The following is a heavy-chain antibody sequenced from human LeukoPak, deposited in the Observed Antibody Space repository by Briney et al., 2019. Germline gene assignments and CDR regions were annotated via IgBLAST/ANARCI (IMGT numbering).Heavy chain of an antibody. V-gene: IGHV4-59*12. CDR2: IYYSGST. Sequence: PSETLSLTCSVSGGSISSYYWSWIRQPPGKGLEWIGYIYYSGSTNYNPSLKSRVTISVDTSKNQFSLKLSSVTAADTAVYYCARVSIYYYDSSGYSPAVFDYWGQGTLVTVSS. J-gene: IGHJ4*02. D-gene: IGHD3-22*01. CDR3: ARVSIYYYDSSGYSPAVFDY. CDR1: GGSISSYY.